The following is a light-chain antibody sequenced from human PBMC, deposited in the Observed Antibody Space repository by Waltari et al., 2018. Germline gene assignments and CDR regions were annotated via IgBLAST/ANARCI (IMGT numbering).Light chain of an antibody. V-gene: IGLV2-8*01. CDR3: SSYAGSNNLV. J-gene: IGLJ2*01. Sequence: QSALTQPPSASGSPGQSVTISCTGTSSDVGGSNYVSWYQQHPGKAPKLMIYEVSKRPSGVPDCFSGSKSGNTASLTVSGLQAEDEADYYCSSYAGSNNLVFGGGTKLTVL. CDR2: EVS. CDR1: SSDVGGSNY.